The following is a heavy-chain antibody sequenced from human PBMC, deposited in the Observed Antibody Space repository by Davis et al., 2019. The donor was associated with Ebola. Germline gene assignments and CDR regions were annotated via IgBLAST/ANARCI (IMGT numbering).Heavy chain of an antibody. CDR2: INSDGSST. CDR3: ARPIAVAGSWFDP. V-gene: IGHV3-74*01. Sequence: GESLKIPCAAPGFTFSSYWMHWVRQAPGKGLVWVSRINSDGSSTSYADSVKGRFTISRDNAKNTLYLQMNSLRAEDTAVYYCARPIAVAGSWFDPWGQGTLVTVSS. CDR1: GFTFSSYW. J-gene: IGHJ5*02. D-gene: IGHD6-19*01.